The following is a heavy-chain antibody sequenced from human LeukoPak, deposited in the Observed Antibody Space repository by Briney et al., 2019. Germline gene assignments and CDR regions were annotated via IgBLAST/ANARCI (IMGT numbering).Heavy chain of an antibody. Sequence: SETLSLTCTVSGGSISSYYWSWIRQPPGKGLEWIGYIYYSGSTNYNPSLKSRVTISVDTSKNQLSLKLSSVTAADTAVYYCARVVVMSVYAFDIWGQGTMVTVSS. V-gene: IGHV4-59*01. CDR2: IYYSGST. CDR3: ARVVVMSVYAFDI. CDR1: GGSISSYY. J-gene: IGHJ3*02. D-gene: IGHD3-22*01.